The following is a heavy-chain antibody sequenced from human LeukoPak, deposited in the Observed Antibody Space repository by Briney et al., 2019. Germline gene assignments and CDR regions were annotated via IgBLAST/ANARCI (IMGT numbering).Heavy chain of an antibody. Sequence: SETLSLTCTVSGDSISSYYWSWVRQPAGKGLEWIGRIHPSGSTNYNPSLKSRVTLSVDTSKNQFSLKLSSVTAADTAVYFCRVTTNVSNYIDVWGKGTTVIVSS. CDR3: RVTTNVSNYIDV. D-gene: IGHD2/OR15-2a*01. CDR2: IHPSGST. V-gene: IGHV4-4*07. CDR1: GDSISSYY. J-gene: IGHJ6*03.